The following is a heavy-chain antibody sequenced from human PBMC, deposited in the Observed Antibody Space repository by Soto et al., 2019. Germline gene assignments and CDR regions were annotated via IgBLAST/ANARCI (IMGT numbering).Heavy chain of an antibody. J-gene: IGHJ6*02. CDR3: ERPSTTLNNYYGMDV. D-gene: IGHD2-2*01. CDR2: IYPGDSDT. CDR1: GYSFTSYW. Sequence: GESLKISCKGSGYSFTSYWIGWVRQMPGKGLEWMGIIYPGDSDTRYSPSFQGQVTISADKSISTAYLQWSSLKASDTAMYYCERPSTTLNNYYGMDVWGQGTTVTVYS. V-gene: IGHV5-51*01.